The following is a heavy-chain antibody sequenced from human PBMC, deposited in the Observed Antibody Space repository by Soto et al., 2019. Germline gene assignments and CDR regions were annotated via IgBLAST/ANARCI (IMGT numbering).Heavy chain of an antibody. CDR3: ARGRDREY. CDR2: ISAHNGNT. J-gene: IGHJ4*02. CDR1: GYAFTTYG. D-gene: IGHD1-26*01. V-gene: IGHV1-18*01. Sequence: QVHLVQSGAEVKKPGASVKVSCQASGYAFTTYGITWVRQAPGQGLEWMGWISAHNGNTNYAQKRPGRVTVTRDTPTRTPSMELRSLRAVDTAVYYCARGRDREYWGEGDLGTVSS.